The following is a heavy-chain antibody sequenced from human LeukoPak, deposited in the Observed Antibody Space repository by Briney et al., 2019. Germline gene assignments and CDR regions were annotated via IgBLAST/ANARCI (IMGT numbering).Heavy chain of an antibody. CDR1: GGSFSGYY. V-gene: IGHV4-34*01. CDR3: ARHRGGYSDY. Sequence: SETLSLTCAVYGGSFSGYYWSWIRQPPGKGLEWIGEINHSGSTNYNPSLKSRVTISVDTSKNQFSLKLSSVTAADTAVYYCARHRGGYSDYWGQGTLVTVSS. J-gene: IGHJ4*02. D-gene: IGHD2-15*01. CDR2: INHSGST.